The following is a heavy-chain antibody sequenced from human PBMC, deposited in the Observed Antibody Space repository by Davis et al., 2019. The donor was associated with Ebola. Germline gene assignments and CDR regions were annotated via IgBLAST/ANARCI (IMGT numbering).Heavy chain of an antibody. CDR2: IWYDGSNK. D-gene: IGHD3-10*01. CDR3: TTGGYYYYYGMDV. CDR1: GFTFSSYG. V-gene: IGHV3-33*01. J-gene: IGHJ6*02. Sequence: GESLKISCAASGFTFSSYGMHWVRQAPGKGLEWVAVIWYDGSNKYYADSVKGRFTISRDNSKNTLYLQMNSLKTEDTAVYYCTTGGYYYYYGMDVWGQGTTVTVSS.